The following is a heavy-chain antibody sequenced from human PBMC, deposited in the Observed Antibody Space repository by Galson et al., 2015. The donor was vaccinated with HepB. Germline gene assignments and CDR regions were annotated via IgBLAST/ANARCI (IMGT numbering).Heavy chain of an antibody. J-gene: IGHJ4*02. CDR2: IVPSGGST. CDR3: AREGGDLSGTVPFFAS. V-gene: IGHV1-46*03. CDR1: GYTFTRYY. Sequence: SVKVSCKASGYTFTRYYMYWVRQAPGQGLEWMGVIVPSGGSTSYAQKFQGRVTMTMDTSTSTVYMELSSLRSEDTAVYYCAREGGDLSGTVPFFASWGQGTLVTVSS. D-gene: IGHD1-26*01.